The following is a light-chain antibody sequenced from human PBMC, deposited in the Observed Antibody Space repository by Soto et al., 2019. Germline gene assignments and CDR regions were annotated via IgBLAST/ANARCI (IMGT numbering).Light chain of an antibody. V-gene: IGKV3-20*01. Sequence: EIVLTQSPGTLSLSPGESATLSCRASQSVTSNSLAWHQQKPGQAPRLLMYAASSRAAGIPDRFSGSGSGTDFTLTISRLEPEDFAVYYCQQHGSWGITFGPGTKVDI. CDR1: QSVTSNS. CDR2: AAS. J-gene: IGKJ3*01. CDR3: QQHGSWGIT.